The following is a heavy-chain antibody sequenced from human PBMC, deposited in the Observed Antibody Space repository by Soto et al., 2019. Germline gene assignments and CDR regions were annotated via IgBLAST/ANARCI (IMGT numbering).Heavy chain of an antibody. CDR2: INYSGGT. D-gene: IGHD3-10*01. V-gene: IGHV4-59*08. Sequence: QVQLQESGPRLVKPSETLSLTCTVSGGSLRSYYCSWFRQPTGKGLEWVGYINYSGGTFYNPSLKSRVTMSVDTSNNQYSLMVNSVTATDTAVYYCARQGFGELHGLVDVWGQGTTVTVSS. CDR1: GGSLRSYY. CDR3: ARQGFGELHGLVDV. J-gene: IGHJ6*02.